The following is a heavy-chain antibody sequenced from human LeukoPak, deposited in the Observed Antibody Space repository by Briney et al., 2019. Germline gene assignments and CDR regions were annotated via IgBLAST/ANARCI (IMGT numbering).Heavy chain of an antibody. CDR3: ARNHLGLGL. V-gene: IGHV1-18*04. CDR1: GNTVTGYS. CDR2: INTRNGNA. J-gene: IGHJ4*02. Sequence: ASVKVSCKAYGNTVTGYSVHWVRQAPGQGLEWMGWINTRNGNANYAHQLQGRVTMTTDTSTSTSYMELASLRFDDTAIYYCARNHLGLGLWGQGTLVTVSS. D-gene: IGHD3-16*01.